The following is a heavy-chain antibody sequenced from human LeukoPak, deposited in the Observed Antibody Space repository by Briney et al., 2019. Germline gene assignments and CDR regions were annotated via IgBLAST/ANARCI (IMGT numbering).Heavy chain of an antibody. J-gene: IGHJ4*02. Sequence: PGRSLRLSCVVSGFTFSSYVFHWVRQAPGKGLEWVAFISYDGSDKLYADSVKGRFTISRDNSKRTLYLQMISLRAEDTAIYYCARSVPDYTRFDYWGQGALVTVSS. CDR3: ARSVPDYTRFDY. CDR1: GFTFSSYV. D-gene: IGHD4-11*01. CDR2: ISYDGSDK. V-gene: IGHV3-30*04.